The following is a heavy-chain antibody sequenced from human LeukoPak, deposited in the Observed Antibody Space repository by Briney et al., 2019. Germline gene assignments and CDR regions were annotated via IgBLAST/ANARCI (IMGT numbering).Heavy chain of an antibody. V-gene: IGHV1-18*01. D-gene: IGHD3-9*01. Sequence: ASVKVSCKASGYSFTNYDISWVRQAPGQGLEWMGWISADNGNTYYTQKFQGRVTFTTDTSTSTAYMELRSLRSDDTAVYYCARVDILTGYYFFDYWGQGTLVTVSS. CDR1: GYSFTNYD. J-gene: IGHJ4*02. CDR2: ISADNGNT. CDR3: ARVDILTGYYFFDY.